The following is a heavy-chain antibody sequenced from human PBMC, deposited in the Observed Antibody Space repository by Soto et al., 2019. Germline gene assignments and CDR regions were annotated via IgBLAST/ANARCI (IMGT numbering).Heavy chain of an antibody. D-gene: IGHD4-17*01. Sequence: GGSLRLSCAASGSTFSSYSMNWVRQAPGKGLEWVSSISSSSSYIYYADSVKGRFTISRDNAKNSLYLQMNSLRAEDTAVYYCARGSWATVSPYYYYGRDVWGQGTTVTVSS. V-gene: IGHV3-21*01. CDR3: ARGSWATVSPYYYYGRDV. J-gene: IGHJ6*02. CDR2: ISSSSSYI. CDR1: GSTFSSYS.